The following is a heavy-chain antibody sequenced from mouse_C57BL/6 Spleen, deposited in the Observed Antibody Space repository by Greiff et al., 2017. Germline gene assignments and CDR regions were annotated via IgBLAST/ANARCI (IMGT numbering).Heavy chain of an antibody. CDR2: IYPGDGDT. J-gene: IGHJ2*01. Sequence: VQLQQSGPELVKPGASVKISCKASGYAFSSSWMNWVKQRPGKGLEWIGRIYPGDGDTNYNGKFKGKATLTADKSSSTAYMQLSSLTSEDSAVYFCARHDYFDYWGLGTTLTVSS. CDR1: GYAFSSSW. V-gene: IGHV1-82*01. CDR3: ARHDYFDY.